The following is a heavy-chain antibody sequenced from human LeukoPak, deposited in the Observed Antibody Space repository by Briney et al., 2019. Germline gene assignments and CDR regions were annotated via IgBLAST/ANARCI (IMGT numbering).Heavy chain of an antibody. CDR3: ARESLVGATRGPFDY. CDR2: INPNSGGT. V-gene: IGHV1-2*02. J-gene: IGHJ4*02. D-gene: IGHD1-26*01. CDR1: GYTFTGYY. Sequence: ASVKASCKASGYTFTGYYMHWVRQAPGQGLEWMGWINPNSGGTNYAQKFQGRVTMTRDTSISTAYMELSRLRSDDTAVYYCARESLVGATRGPFDYWGQGTLVTVSS.